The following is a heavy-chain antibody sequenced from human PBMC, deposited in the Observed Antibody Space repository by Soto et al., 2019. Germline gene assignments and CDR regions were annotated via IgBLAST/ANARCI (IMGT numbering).Heavy chain of an antibody. V-gene: IGHV3-30*03. J-gene: IGHJ3*02. Sequence: GGSLRLSCTGSGFTFSSYGMHWVRQAPGKGLEWVAVISYDGSNKYYADSVKGRFTISRDNSKNTLYLQMNSLRAEDTAVYYCARGNGYSGYDQAFDIWGQGTMVTVSS. CDR3: ARGNGYSGYDQAFDI. D-gene: IGHD5-12*01. CDR2: ISYDGSNK. CDR1: GFTFSSYG.